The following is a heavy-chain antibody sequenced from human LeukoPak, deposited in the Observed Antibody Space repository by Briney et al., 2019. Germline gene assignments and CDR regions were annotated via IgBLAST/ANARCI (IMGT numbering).Heavy chain of an antibody. CDR3: VRDQGTWWFDP. CDR1: GASISTYY. Sequence: SETLSLTCTVSGASISTYYWSWIRQPPGKGLEWIGYIYHSGSTNYSPSLKSRVTISIDTSKNQFSLQLSSVTAADTAVYYCVRDQGTWWFDPWGQGTLVTVSS. D-gene: IGHD1-1*01. CDR2: IYHSGST. V-gene: IGHV4-59*01. J-gene: IGHJ5*02.